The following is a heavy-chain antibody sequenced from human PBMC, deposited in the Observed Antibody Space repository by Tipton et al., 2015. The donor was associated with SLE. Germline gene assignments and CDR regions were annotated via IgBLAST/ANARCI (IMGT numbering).Heavy chain of an antibody. CDR3: ARAFEYSGYDSPFDY. CDR2: IYHSGST. V-gene: IGHV4-30-2*01. J-gene: IGHJ4*02. Sequence: TLSLTCAVSGGSISSGGYSWSWTRQPPGKGLEWIGYIYHSGSTYYNPSLKSRVTISVDRSKNQFSLKLSSVTAADTAVYYCARAFEYSGYDSPFDYWGQGTLVTVSS. D-gene: IGHD5-12*01. CDR1: GGSISSGGYS.